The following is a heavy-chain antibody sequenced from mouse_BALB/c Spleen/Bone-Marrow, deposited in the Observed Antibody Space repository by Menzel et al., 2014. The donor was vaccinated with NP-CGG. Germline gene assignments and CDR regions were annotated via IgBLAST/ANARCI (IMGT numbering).Heavy chain of an antibody. Sequence: DLVKPGASVKLSCKASGYTFTSYWINWIKQRPGQGLEWIGRIAPGSGSTYYNEMFKGKATLTVDTSSSTAYIQLSSMSSEDSAVYFCARMYFDVWGAGTTVTVSS. J-gene: IGHJ1*01. CDR1: GYTFTSYW. V-gene: IGHV1S41*01. CDR3: ARMYFDV. CDR2: IAPGSGST.